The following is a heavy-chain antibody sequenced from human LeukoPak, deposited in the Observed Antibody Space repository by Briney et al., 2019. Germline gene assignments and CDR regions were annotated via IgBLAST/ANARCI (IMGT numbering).Heavy chain of an antibody. CDR1: NGSISSFY. Sequence: SETLSLTCTVSNGSISSFYWTWIRQPPGKGLEWIGYIYYTGTTDYNPSLKSRVTISVDTSKNQFSLKLSSVTAADTAVYYCAKDLRAVGAKPDWGQGTLVTVSS. CDR3: AKDLRAVGAKPD. J-gene: IGHJ4*02. V-gene: IGHV4-59*01. CDR2: IYYTGTT. D-gene: IGHD1-26*01.